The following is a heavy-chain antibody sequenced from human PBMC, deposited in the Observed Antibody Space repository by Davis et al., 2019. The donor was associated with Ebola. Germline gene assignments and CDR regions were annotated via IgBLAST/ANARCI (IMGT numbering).Heavy chain of an antibody. Sequence: SGPTLVKPTQTLTLTCAFSGFSLSTSGMCVSWIRQPPGKALEWLARIDWADDKYYSTSLKTRLTISKDTSKNQVVLKMTNMDPVDTATYYCARTSITIFGVVIISETMDVWGQGTTVTVSS. J-gene: IGHJ6*02. CDR3: ARTSITIFGVVIISETMDV. CDR1: GFSLSTSGMC. CDR2: IDWADDK. D-gene: IGHD3-3*01. V-gene: IGHV2-70*11.